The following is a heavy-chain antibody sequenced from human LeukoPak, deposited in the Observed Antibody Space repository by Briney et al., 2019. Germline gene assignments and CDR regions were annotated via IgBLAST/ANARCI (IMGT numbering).Heavy chain of an antibody. CDR3: AAGGIYSLLDY. J-gene: IGHJ4*02. Sequence: GASEKISCTVSGDTPTELTMHWGRQAPGKGVEWMGGFDPGAGEILYAQQFQGRVTMTEDTSTDTAYMELTSLRSEDSAVYFCAAGGIYSLLDYWGQGTLVTVSS. CDR1: GDTPTELT. CDR2: FDPGAGEI. V-gene: IGHV1-24*01. D-gene: IGHD3-10*01.